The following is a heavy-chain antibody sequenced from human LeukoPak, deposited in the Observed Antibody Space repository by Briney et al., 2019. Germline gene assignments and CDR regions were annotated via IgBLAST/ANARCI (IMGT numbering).Heavy chain of an antibody. CDR2: ISYDGSNK. V-gene: IGHV3-30-3*01. Sequence: GGSLRLSCAASGFTFSSYAMHWVRQAPGKGLEWVAVISYDGSNKYYADSVKGRFTISRDNSKNTLYLQMNSLRAEDTAVYYCARGGFVDTAMAPQLDYWGQGTLVTVSS. CDR1: GFTFSSYA. CDR3: ARGGFVDTAMAPQLDY. J-gene: IGHJ4*02. D-gene: IGHD5-18*01.